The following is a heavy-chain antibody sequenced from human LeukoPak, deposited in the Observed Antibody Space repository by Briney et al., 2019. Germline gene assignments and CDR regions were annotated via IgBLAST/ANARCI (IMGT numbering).Heavy chain of an antibody. CDR1: GGSISSGSYY. CDR3: ARGPQPPLGVPAATYFDY. V-gene: IGHV4-61*02. CDR2: IYTSGST. J-gene: IGHJ4*02. D-gene: IGHD2-2*01. Sequence: SQTLSLTCTVSGGSISSGSYYWSWIRQPAGKGLEWIGRIYTSGSTNYNPSLKSRVTISVDTSKNQFSLKLSSVTAADTAVYYCARGPQPPLGVPAATYFDYWGQETLVTVSS.